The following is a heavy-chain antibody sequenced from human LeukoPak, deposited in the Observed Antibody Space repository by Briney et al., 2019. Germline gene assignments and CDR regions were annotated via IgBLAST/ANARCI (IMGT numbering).Heavy chain of an antibody. D-gene: IGHD4-11*01. CDR3: ARDRAPRNYVINHNWFDP. V-gene: IGHV4-38-2*02. J-gene: IGHJ5*02. CDR1: GYSISSGYY. Sequence: PSETLSLTCTVSGYSISSGYYWGWIRQPPGKGLEWIGSIYHSGSTYYNPSLKSRVTISVDTSKNQFSLKLSSVTAADTAVYYCARDRAPRNYVINHNWFDPWGQGTLVTVSS. CDR2: IYHSGST.